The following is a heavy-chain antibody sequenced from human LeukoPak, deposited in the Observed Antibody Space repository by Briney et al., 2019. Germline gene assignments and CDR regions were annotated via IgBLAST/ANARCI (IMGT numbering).Heavy chain of an antibody. D-gene: IGHD3-10*01. CDR3: AREKGRGVISPYFDY. Sequence: PGGSLRLSCAASGFIVSNNFMSWVRQAPGKGPEWVPVIYNSGDRTTYADSVKGRFILSRDNSKNTVYLQMNSLRDEDTAVYYCAREKGRGVISPYFDYWGHGVLVTVSS. CDR2: IYNSGDRT. J-gene: IGHJ4*01. V-gene: IGHV3-66*01. CDR1: GFIVSNNF.